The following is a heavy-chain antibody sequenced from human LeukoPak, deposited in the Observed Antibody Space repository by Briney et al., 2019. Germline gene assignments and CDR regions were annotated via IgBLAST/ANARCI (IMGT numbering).Heavy chain of an antibody. Sequence: PGGSLRLSCAASGFTFSTYNMNWVRQAPGKGLEWVSYISSTSTGIYYADSVKGRFTISRDNSKNTLYLQMNSLRAEDTAVYYCASWVVEDDLRYFQHWGQGTLVTVSS. D-gene: IGHD2-2*01. V-gene: IGHV3-48*01. CDR3: ASWVVEDDLRYFQH. J-gene: IGHJ1*01. CDR2: ISSTSTGI. CDR1: GFTFSTYN.